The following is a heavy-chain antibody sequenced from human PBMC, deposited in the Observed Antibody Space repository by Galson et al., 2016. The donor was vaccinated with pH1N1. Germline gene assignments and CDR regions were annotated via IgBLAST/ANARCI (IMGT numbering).Heavy chain of an antibody. J-gene: IGHJ4*02. V-gene: IGHV1-69*13. D-gene: IGHD3-22*01. Sequence: SVKVSCKASGGTFGSYGISWVRQAPGQGLEWMGGINPMGGINPIFKTSNYAQKFQGRVTITADESMRTAYMELRSLRSEDTAIYYCAKDRYFDTSGYYFDSDYWGQGTLVTVSS. CDR2: INPMGGINPIFKTS. CDR1: GGTFGSYG. CDR3: AKDRYFDTSGYYFDSDY.